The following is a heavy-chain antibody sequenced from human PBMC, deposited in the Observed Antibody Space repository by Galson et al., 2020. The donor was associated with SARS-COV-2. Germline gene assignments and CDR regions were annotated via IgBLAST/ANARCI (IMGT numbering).Heavy chain of an antibody. D-gene: IGHD1-26*01. J-gene: IGHJ4*02. CDR2: IFSNDEK. CDR3: ARTIVGATVVFDY. Sequence: SGPTLVKPTETLTLTCTVSGFSLSNARMGVSWIRQPPGKALEWLAHIFSNDEKSYTTSLKTRLTISKDTSKSQVVLTMTNMDPVDTATYYCARTIVGATVVFDYWGQGTLVTVSS. CDR1: GFSLSNARMG. V-gene: IGHV2-26*01.